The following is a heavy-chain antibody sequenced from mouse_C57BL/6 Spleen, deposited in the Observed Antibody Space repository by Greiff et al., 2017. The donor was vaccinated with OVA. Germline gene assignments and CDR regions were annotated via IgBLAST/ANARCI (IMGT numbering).Heavy chain of an antibody. V-gene: IGHV1-64*01. CDR3: ARAINTVVATPYFDY. D-gene: IGHD1-1*01. CDR1: GYTFTSYW. CDR2: IHPSSGST. Sequence: QVQLQQPGAELVKPGASVKLSCKASGYTFTSYWMHWVKQRPGQGLEWIGMIHPSSGSTNYNEKFKSKATLTVDKSSSTAYMQLSSLTSEDSAVYYCARAINTVVATPYFDYWGQGTTLTVSS. J-gene: IGHJ2*01.